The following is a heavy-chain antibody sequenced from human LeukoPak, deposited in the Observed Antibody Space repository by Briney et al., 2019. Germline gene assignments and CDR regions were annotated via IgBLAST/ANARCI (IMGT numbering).Heavy chain of an antibody. V-gene: IGHV3-30-3*01. CDR1: GFTFSSYA. CDR2: ISYDGSNK. Sequence: GSLRRSCAASGFTFSSYAMHLVRQAPGKGLEWVAVISYDGSNKYYADSVKGRFTISRDNSKNTLYLQMNSLRAEDTAVYYCASPPGATRGYWGQGTLVTVSS. D-gene: IGHD1-26*01. J-gene: IGHJ4*02. CDR3: ASPPGATRGY.